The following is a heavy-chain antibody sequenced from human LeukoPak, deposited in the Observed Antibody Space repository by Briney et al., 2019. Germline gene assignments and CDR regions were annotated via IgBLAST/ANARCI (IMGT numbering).Heavy chain of an antibody. V-gene: IGHV3-7*01. CDR2: IKQDGSEK. D-gene: IGHD6-25*01. CDR3: ARRSAAKDAFDI. Sequence: PGGSLRLSCAASGFTFSSYWMTWVRQAPGKGLEWVANIKQDGSEKNYVDSVKGRFTISRDNAKNTLYLQMNSLRAEDTAVYYCARRSAAKDAFDIWGQGTMVTVSS. CDR1: GFTFSSYW. J-gene: IGHJ3*02.